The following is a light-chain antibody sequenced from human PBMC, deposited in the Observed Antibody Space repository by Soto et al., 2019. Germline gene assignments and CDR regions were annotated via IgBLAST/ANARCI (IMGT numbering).Light chain of an antibody. V-gene: IGKV1-39*01. CDR1: QRVGSY. J-gene: IGKJ1*01. Sequence: DIQMTQSPSSLSASVGDRVTITCRASQRVGSYLNWHQQKPGKAPTLLIYSASELQSGVSSRFSGSGSGTDFTLTIRNLQPEDFAVYYCQQSHNTPLTFGQGTKVEI. CDR2: SAS. CDR3: QQSHNTPLT.